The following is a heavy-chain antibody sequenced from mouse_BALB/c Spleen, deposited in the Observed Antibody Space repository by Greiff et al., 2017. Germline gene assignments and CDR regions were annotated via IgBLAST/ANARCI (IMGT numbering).Heavy chain of an antibody. D-gene: IGHD4-1*01. J-gene: IGHJ3*01. CDR1: GFNIKDTY. CDR2: IDPANGNT. CDR3: ASARLGRSSWFAY. V-gene: IGHV14-3*02. Sequence: EVQLQQSGAELVKPGASVKLSCTASGFNIKDTYMHWVKQRPEQGLEWIGRIDPANGNTKYDPKFQGKATITADTSSNTAYLQLSSLTSEDTAVYYCASARLGRSSWFAYWGQGTLVTVSA.